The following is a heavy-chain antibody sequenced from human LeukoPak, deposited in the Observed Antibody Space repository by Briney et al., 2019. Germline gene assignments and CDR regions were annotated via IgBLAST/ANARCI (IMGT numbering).Heavy chain of an antibody. Sequence: ASVKVSCKASGYTFTGYYMHWVRQAPGQGLEWMGRINPNSGGTNYAQQFQGRVTMTRDTSISTAYMELSSLRSEDTAVYYCATPHYACCWGQGTLVTVSS. V-gene: IGHV1-2*06. CDR1: GYTFTGYY. CDR2: INPNSGGT. J-gene: IGHJ4*02. CDR3: ATPHYACC. D-gene: IGHD2-2*01.